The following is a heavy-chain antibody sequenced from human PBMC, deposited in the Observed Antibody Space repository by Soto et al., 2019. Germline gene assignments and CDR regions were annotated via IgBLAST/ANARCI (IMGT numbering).Heavy chain of an antibody. CDR1: GGSISSGGYY. V-gene: IGHV4-31*03. CDR2: IYYSGST. Sequence: QVQLQESGPGLVKPSQTLSLTCTVSGGSISSGGYYWSWIGQHPGKGLEWIGYIYYSGSTYYNPSLKSRVTISGDTYKNQCSLKLTYVTAADTAVYYCAIGGCSGGSCFSFDYWGQGTLDTVSS. CDR3: AIGGCSGGSCFSFDY. J-gene: IGHJ4*02. D-gene: IGHD2-15*01.